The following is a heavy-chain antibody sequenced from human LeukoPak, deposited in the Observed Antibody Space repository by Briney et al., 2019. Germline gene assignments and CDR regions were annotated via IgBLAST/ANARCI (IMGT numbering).Heavy chain of an antibody. J-gene: IGHJ4*02. CDR3: ARGPFNYYDSSGYPRGYFDY. V-gene: IGHV4-59*12. D-gene: IGHD3-22*01. Sequence: SETLSLTCTVSGGSISSYYWSWIRQPPGKGLEWIGYIYYSGSTNYNPSLKSRVTISVDTSKNQFSLELSSVTAADTAVYYCARGPFNYYDSSGYPRGYFDYWGQGTLVTVSS. CDR1: GGSISSYY. CDR2: IYYSGST.